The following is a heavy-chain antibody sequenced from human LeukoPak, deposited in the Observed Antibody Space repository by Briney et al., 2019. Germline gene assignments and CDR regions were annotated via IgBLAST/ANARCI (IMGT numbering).Heavy chain of an antibody. Sequence: GASVKVSCKASGYTFTSYYMHWVRQAPGQGLEWMGIINPSGGSTSYAQKFQGRVTVTRDTSTSTVYMELSGLRSEDTAVYYCARSNDWLYSFDYWGQGTLVTVSS. CDR2: INPSGGST. J-gene: IGHJ4*02. D-gene: IGHD3-9*01. CDR3: ARSNDWLYSFDY. V-gene: IGHV1-46*01. CDR1: GYTFTSYY.